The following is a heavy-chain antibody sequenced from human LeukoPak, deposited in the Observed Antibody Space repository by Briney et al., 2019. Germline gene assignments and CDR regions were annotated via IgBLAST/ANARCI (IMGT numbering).Heavy chain of an antibody. CDR1: GGTFSSYA. CDR3: AREESDYGDWMGYYFDY. V-gene: IGHV1-69*04. CDR2: IIPILGIA. D-gene: IGHD4-17*01. Sequence: ASVKVSCKASGGTFSSYAISWVRQAPGQGLEWMGRIIPILGIANYAQKFQGRVTITADKSTSTAYMELSSLRSEDTAVYYCAREESDYGDWMGYYFDYWGQGTLVTVSS. J-gene: IGHJ4*02.